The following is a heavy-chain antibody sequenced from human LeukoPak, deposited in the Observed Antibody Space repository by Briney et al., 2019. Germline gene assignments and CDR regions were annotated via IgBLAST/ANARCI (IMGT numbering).Heavy chain of an antibody. Sequence: SDTLSLTCTVSGASISDYYWSWIRQSAGKGLEWIGRISTTGSTYYNPSFQSRVTMSADPSKTLFFLRLSSVTAADTAVYYCARSPSTIGWNWGYYFDYWGQGSLVTVSS. CDR2: ISTTGST. D-gene: IGHD3-3*01. CDR1: GASISDYY. V-gene: IGHV4-4*07. CDR3: ARSPSTIGWNWGYYFDY. J-gene: IGHJ4*02.